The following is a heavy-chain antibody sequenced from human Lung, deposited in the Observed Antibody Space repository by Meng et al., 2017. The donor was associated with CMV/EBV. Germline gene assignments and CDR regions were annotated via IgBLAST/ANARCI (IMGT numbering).Heavy chain of an antibody. V-gene: IGHV3-48*03. J-gene: IGHJ4*02. CDR3: ARTPRGYSYGYSAYYVDY. Sequence: SLKISXASSGFTFSLFEMNWVRQAPGKGLEWISYINDATNNKYYADSVKGRFTISRDNAQNSLYLQMSSRRADDTAVYFCARTPRGYSYGYSAYYVDYWGQGTLVTVSS. D-gene: IGHD5-18*01. CDR2: INDATNNK. CDR1: GFTFSLFE.